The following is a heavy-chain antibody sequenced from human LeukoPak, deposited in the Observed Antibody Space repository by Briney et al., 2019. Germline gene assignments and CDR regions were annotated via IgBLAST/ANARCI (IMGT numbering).Heavy chain of an antibody. CDR2: IYSGGST. D-gene: IGHD6-13*01. J-gene: IGHJ3*02. CDR1: WFTVSSNY. V-gene: IGHV3-53*01. Sequence: GRSLTPSCPPSWFTVSSNYISCVRQAPRNGLEWESVIYSGGSTYYEDSVKGRFTISRNNSKNTLYLQMNSLRAEDTAVYYCARDSPYSSRSTGAFDIWGQGTMVTVSS. CDR3: ARDSPYSSRSTGAFDI.